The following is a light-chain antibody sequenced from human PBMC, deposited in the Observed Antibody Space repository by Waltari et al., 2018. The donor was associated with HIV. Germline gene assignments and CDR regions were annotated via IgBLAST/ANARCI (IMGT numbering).Light chain of an antibody. J-gene: IGLJ3*02. V-gene: IGLV1-44*01. CDR1: TSNIGSNT. CDR2: TNH. Sequence: QSVLTQPPSASETPGQRVTISCSGSTSNIGSNTVNWYQHLPGTATKLLTDTNHQRPSGVPDRFSGSKYGTSASLAISGLQSEDEAHYYCAAWDDSVNGWVFGGGTKLTVL. CDR3: AAWDDSVNGWV.